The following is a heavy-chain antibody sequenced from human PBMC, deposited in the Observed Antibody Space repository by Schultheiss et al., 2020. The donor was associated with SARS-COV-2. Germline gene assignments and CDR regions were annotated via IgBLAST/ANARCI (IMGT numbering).Heavy chain of an antibody. Sequence: GGSLRLSCAASGFTFSRYGMHWGRQAPGKGLEWVSVIYSGGSTYYADSVKGRFTISRDNSKNTLYLQMNSLRAEDTAVYYCAKDLYGSRWYFDFWGQGTLVTVSS. V-gene: IGHV3-NL1*01. CDR3: AKDLYGSRWYFDF. CDR1: GFTFSRYG. CDR2: IYSGGST. J-gene: IGHJ4*02. D-gene: IGHD2/OR15-2a*01.